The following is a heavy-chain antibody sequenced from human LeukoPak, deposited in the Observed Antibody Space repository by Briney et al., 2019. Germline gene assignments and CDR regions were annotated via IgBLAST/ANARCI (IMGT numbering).Heavy chain of an antibody. CDR1: GYTFSSYA. CDR3: ARGTGCTGGSCSYYGMDV. D-gene: IGHD2-15*01. Sequence: ASVNVSCKGSGYTFSSYAIHWVRQAPGQRLEWMGWINAGNGDTKYSQKFQGRVTITRDTSATTAYMELSSLRSEDTAVYYCARGTGCTGGSCSYYGMDVWGQGTTVTVSS. J-gene: IGHJ6*02. CDR2: INAGNGDT. V-gene: IGHV1-3*01.